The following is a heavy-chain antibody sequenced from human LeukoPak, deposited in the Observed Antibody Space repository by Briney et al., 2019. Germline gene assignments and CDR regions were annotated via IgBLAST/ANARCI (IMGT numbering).Heavy chain of an antibody. CDR2: TYYRSKWYN. V-gene: IGHV6-1*01. Sequence: TSQTLSLTCAISGDSVSSNSAAWNWIRQSPSRGLEWLGRTYYRSKWYNDYAVSVKSRITINPDTSKNQFSLQLNSVTPEDTAMYYCARQERWLHPLDYWGQGTLVTVSS. CDR1: GDSVSSNSAA. CDR3: ARQERWLHPLDY. J-gene: IGHJ4*02. D-gene: IGHD5-24*01.